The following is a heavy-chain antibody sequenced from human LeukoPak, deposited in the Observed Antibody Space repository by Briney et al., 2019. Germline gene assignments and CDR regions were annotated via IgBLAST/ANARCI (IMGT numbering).Heavy chain of an antibody. CDR3: ARVGYCSGGSCYQIDY. V-gene: IGHV1-8*01. Sequence: ASVKVSCKASGYTFTSYGINWVRQATGQGVEWMGWMNPNSGNTGYAQKFQGRVTMTRNTSISTAYMELSSLRSEDTAVYYCARVGYCSGGSCYQIDYWGQGTLVTVSS. J-gene: IGHJ4*02. CDR1: GYTFTSYG. CDR2: MNPNSGNT. D-gene: IGHD2-15*01.